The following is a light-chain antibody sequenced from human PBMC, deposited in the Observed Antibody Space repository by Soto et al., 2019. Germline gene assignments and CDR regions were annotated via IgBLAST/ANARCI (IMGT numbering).Light chain of an antibody. CDR3: ATWDASLSGWV. CDR1: SSNIGSNY. Sequence: QSVVSQPPSASGTPGQRVTISCSGSSSNIGSNYVYWYQQFPGTAPKLLIFKNDQRPSGVPDRFSGSKSGTSASLAISGLRSEDEADYYCATWDASLSGWVFGGGTKLTVL. CDR2: KND. J-gene: IGLJ3*02. V-gene: IGLV1-47*01.